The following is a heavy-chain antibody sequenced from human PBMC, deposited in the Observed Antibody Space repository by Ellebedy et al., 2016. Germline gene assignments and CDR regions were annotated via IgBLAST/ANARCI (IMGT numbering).Heavy chain of an antibody. D-gene: IGHD1-26*01. Sequence: GESLKISCAASGFTFYSFPMTWVRQAPGKGLEWVSTISSSGGNTHYADSVRGRFTISRDNSKNTLYLQMDSLRAEDTALYFCAKPIVGPIVFDHWGQGALVTVSS. CDR3: AKPIVGPIVFDH. CDR1: GFTFYSFP. V-gene: IGHV3-23*01. CDR2: ISSSGGNT. J-gene: IGHJ4*02.